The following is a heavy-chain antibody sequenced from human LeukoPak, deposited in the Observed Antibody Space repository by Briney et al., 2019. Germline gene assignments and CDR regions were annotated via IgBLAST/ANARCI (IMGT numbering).Heavy chain of an antibody. CDR3: ATSHRGYPPDDAFDI. CDR1: GGSISSGGYS. CDR2: IYHSGST. V-gene: IGHV4-30-2*01. J-gene: IGHJ3*02. D-gene: IGHD3-22*01. Sequence: SETLSLTGAVSGGSISSGGYSWSWIRQPPGQGLEWIGYIYHSGSTYYNPSLKSRVTISVDRSKNQFSLKLSSVTAADTAVYYCATSHRGYPPDDAFDIWGQGTMVTVSS.